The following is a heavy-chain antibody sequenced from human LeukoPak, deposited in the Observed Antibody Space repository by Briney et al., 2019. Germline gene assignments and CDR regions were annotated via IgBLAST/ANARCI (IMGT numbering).Heavy chain of an antibody. CDR3: ASQLGGTTFH. Sequence: PSDTLSLTCTVPGGSISSYYWTWIRQPPGKGLELIGYIYYSGSTSYNPSLMSRVTFSVDTSRNQFSLRLTSVTAADTAVYYCASQLGGTTFHWGQGTLVTVSS. V-gene: IGHV4-59*07. CDR2: IYYSGST. J-gene: IGHJ4*02. CDR1: GGSISSYY. D-gene: IGHD1-1*01.